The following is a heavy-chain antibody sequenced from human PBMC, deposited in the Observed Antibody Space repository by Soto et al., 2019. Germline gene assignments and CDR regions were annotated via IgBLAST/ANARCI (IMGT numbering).Heavy chain of an antibody. CDR3: AEGVELDV. J-gene: IGHJ6*04. CDR2: IGDSGAST. Sequence: EVLLLESGGGLVQPGGSLRLSCEASGFSFSSFAMNWVRQAPGKGLEWVSAIGDSGASTYYADSVKGRFTISRDNSRNTLYLQLNRLSAEDTAVYYCAEGVELDVWGNGTTVTVSS. D-gene: IGHD1-26*01. V-gene: IGHV3-23*01. CDR1: GFSFSSFA.